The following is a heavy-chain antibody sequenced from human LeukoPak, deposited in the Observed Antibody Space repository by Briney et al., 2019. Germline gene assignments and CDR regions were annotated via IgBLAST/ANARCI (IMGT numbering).Heavy chain of an antibody. Sequence: ASVKVSCKASGYTFTSYGINWVRQAPGQGLEWMGWISAYNGDTNYAQKLQGRVTMTTDTSTSTAYMELRSLRSDDTAVYYCERTSHYVDIAATIPYGIYYFDYWGQGTLVTVSS. CDR2: ISAYNGDT. D-gene: IGHD5-12*01. CDR1: GYTFTSYG. J-gene: IGHJ4*02. CDR3: ERTSHYVDIAATIPYGIYYFDY. V-gene: IGHV1-18*01.